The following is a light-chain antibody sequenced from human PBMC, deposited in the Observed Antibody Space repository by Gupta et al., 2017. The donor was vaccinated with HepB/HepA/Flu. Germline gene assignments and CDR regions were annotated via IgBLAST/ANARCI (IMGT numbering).Light chain of an antibody. V-gene: IGKV3-11*01. CDR3: QQRDSCPPT. CDR1: QGVSDF. J-gene: IGKJ3*01. CDR2: DTS. Sequence: PATLSLSPGDRPTLSCRASQGVSDFLHWYQQRPGQAPKLLIYDTSNRATGTPARFSGSGSGTDFTLTISSLEPEDFAVYYCQQRDSCPPTFGPGTKVDIK.